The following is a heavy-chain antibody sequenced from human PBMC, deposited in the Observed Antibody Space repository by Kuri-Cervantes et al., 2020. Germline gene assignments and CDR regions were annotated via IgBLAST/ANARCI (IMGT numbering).Heavy chain of an antibody. J-gene: IGHJ6*03. Sequence: ASVKVSCKASGYTLTSYGISWVRQAPGQGLEWMGWISAYNGNTNYAQKLQGRVTMTTDTSTSTAYMELRSLKSDDTAVYYCARDWSGVTTDYYYYMDVWGKGTTVTVSS. CDR2: ISAYNGNT. CDR3: ARDWSGVTTDYYYYMDV. CDR1: GYTLTSYG. V-gene: IGHV1-18*01. D-gene: IGHD4-11*01.